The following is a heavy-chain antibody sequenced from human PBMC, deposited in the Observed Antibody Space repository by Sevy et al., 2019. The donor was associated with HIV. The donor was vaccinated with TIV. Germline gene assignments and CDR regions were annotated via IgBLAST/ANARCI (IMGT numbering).Heavy chain of an antibody. J-gene: IGHJ3*02. CDR2: ISWNSGAI. D-gene: IGHD2-2*01. CDR1: GFTFSDYA. V-gene: IGHV3-9*01. CDR3: GRAQGYCVVNSCFGGSINAFDI. Sequence: GGSLRLSCAASGFTFSDYAMHWVRLVPGNGLEWVSGISWNSGAIGYADSAKGGFTISRDNAKNSLHLQMNSLRVEDTALYYCGRAQGYCVVNSCFGGSINAFDIWGQGTMVTVSS.